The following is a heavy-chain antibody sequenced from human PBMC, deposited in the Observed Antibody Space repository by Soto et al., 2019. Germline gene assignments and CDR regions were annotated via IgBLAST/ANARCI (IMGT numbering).Heavy chain of an antibody. CDR1: GYTFTSYY. J-gene: IGHJ3*02. Sequence: GASVKVSCKASGYTFTSYYMHWVRQAPGQGLEWMGITNPSGGSTSYAQKFQGRVTMTRDTSTSTVYMELSSLRSEDTAVYYCATPGGYNYDAFDIWGQGTMVTVSS. CDR3: ATPGGYNYDAFDI. CDR2: TNPSGGST. V-gene: IGHV1-46*01. D-gene: IGHD5-12*01.